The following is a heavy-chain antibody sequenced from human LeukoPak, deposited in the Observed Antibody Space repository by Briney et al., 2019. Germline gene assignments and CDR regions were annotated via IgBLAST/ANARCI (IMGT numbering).Heavy chain of an antibody. Sequence: SGGSLRLSCAARGFTLSSYWMSWVRQAPGKGLEWVANIKYDGSGKYYADSVKGRFTISRDDAKNSLYLEMNRLRVEDTAVYYCARDLFSGSYQEDFWGQGTLVTVSS. CDR2: IKYDGSGK. CDR1: GFTLSSYW. J-gene: IGHJ4*02. D-gene: IGHD1-26*01. V-gene: IGHV3-7*01. CDR3: ARDLFSGSYQEDF.